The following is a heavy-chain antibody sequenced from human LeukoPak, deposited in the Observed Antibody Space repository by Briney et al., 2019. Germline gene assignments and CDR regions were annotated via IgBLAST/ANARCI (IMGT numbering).Heavy chain of an antibody. Sequence: SETLTLTCSFSGVSNNTSSWTWIRQPAGKGLEWVGRIYSSGITNYNPSLESRLTMSMDTSKNQFSLKLSSLTAADTAMYYCTREVVSNVLRGVFDSWGQGTLVTASS. J-gene: IGHJ4*02. CDR2: IYSSGIT. CDR1: GVSNNTSS. CDR3: TREVVSNVLRGVFDS. D-gene: IGHD3-10*01. V-gene: IGHV4-4*07.